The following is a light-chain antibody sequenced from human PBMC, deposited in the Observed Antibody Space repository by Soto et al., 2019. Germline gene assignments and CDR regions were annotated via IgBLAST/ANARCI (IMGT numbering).Light chain of an antibody. CDR1: QTVLYSSNNKNY. J-gene: IGKJ3*01. V-gene: IGKV4-1*01. Sequence: DIVMTQSPDSLAVSLGERATINCKSSQTVLYSSNNKNYLAWYQQKPGQPPKLLICWASTRESGVPDRFSGSGSGTDFTLTISSLQAEDVAVYYCQQYYTTPLTFGPGTNVDIK. CDR2: WAS. CDR3: QQYYTTPLT.